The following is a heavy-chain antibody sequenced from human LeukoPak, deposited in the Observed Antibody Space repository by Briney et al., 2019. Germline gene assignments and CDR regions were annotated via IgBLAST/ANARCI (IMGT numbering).Heavy chain of an antibody. V-gene: IGHV1-69*01. CDR1: EGTFSSYA. CDR3: AREWVPVVVVPAARAWFDP. Sequence: PEASVKVSCKASEGTFSSYAISWVRQAPGQGLEWTGGIIPIFGTANYAQKFQGRVTITADESTSTAYMELSSLRSEDTAVYYCAREWVPVVVVPAARAWFDPWGQGTLVTVSS. D-gene: IGHD2-2*01. J-gene: IGHJ5*02. CDR2: IIPIFGTA.